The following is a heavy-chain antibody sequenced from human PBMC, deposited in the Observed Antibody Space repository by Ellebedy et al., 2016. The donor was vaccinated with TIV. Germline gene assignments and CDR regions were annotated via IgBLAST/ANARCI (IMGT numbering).Heavy chain of an antibody. CDR3: ARRSSGYCVGVKCTTDFDY. CDR2: IKGDGSST. Sequence: GGSLRLSXAASGFTFSSSWMHWVRQAPGKGLVWVSRIKGDGSSTSYADSVKGRFTISRDNTKNTLYLQMNSLRAEDTGVYYCARRSSGYCVGVKCTTDFDYWGQGTLVTVSS. CDR1: GFTFSSSW. J-gene: IGHJ4*02. V-gene: IGHV3-74*01. D-gene: IGHD2-2*03.